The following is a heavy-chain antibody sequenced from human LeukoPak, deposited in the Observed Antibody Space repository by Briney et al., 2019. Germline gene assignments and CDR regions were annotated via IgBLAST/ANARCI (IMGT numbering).Heavy chain of an antibody. CDR2: LYSGDST. Sequence: GGSLRLYCAASGFTVSGNYMSWVRQALGKGLEWVSILYSGDSTYYADSVKGRFTISRDNSKNTLYLQMNSLRAEDTAVYYCARVFWEKDGFIGAFDIWGQGTMVTVSS. CDR1: GFTVSGNY. J-gene: IGHJ3*02. D-gene: IGHD3-3*01. V-gene: IGHV3-66*01. CDR3: ARVFWEKDGFIGAFDI.